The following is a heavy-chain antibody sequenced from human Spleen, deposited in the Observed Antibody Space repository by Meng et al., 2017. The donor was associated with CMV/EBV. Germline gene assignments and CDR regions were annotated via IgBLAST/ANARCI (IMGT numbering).Heavy chain of an antibody. D-gene: IGHD3-3*01. CDR1: GFTFSDHY. V-gene: IGHV3-7*01. CDR2: IKEDGREK. Sequence: GESLKISCATSGFTFSDHYMDWVRQAPGKGLEWVANIKEDGREKYYVDSVKGRFSISRDNAKNSLYLQMNSLTAEDTALYFCARMGLLEWLLPYYLDYWGQGTLVTVSS. J-gene: IGHJ4*02. CDR3: ARMGLLEWLLPYYLDY.